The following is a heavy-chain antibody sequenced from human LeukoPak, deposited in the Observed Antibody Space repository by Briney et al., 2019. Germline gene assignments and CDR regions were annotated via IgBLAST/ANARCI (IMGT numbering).Heavy chain of an antibody. J-gene: IGHJ4*02. D-gene: IGHD3-10*01. CDR1: GFTFSSYE. CDR2: ISSSGSTI. Sequence: PGGSLRLPCAASGFTFSSYEMNWVRQAPGKGLEWVSYISSSGSTIYYADSVKGRFTISRDNAKNSLYLQMNSLRAEDTAVYYCARGARGSGSSGFFYWGQGTLVTVSS. V-gene: IGHV3-48*03. CDR3: ARGARGSGSSGFFY.